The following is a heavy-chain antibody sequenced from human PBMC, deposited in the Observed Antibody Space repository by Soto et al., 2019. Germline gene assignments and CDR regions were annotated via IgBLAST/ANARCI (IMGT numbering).Heavy chain of an antibody. CDR1: GGSFSGYY. J-gene: IGHJ4*02. D-gene: IGHD1-26*01. Sequence: PSETLSLTCAVYGGSFSGYYWSWIRQPPGKGLEWIGEINHSGSTNCNPSLKSRVTISVDTSKNQFSLKLSSVTAADTAVYYCARVPIVGATIGGYFDYWGQGTLVTVSS. CDR3: ARVPIVGATIGGYFDY. V-gene: IGHV4-34*01. CDR2: INHSGST.